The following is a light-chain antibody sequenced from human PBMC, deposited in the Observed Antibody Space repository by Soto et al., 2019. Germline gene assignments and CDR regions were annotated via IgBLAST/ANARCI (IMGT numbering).Light chain of an antibody. CDR3: LQHNSYPYT. Sequence: DIPMTQSPSAMSASVGDRVTITCRASQGISNSLAWFQQKPGKVPQRLIYAASTLQSGVPSRFSGSESGTEFTLTISSLQPEDFATYYCLQHNSYPYTFGQGTKLEIK. CDR1: QGISNS. V-gene: IGKV1-17*03. CDR2: AAS. J-gene: IGKJ2*01.